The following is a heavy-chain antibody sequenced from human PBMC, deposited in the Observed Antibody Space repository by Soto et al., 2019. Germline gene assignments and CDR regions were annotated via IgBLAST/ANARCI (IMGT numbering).Heavy chain of an antibody. V-gene: IGHV3-23*01. CDR2: ISGSGGST. J-gene: IGHJ3*02. CDR3: AKEGITMVRGVHIDAFDI. CDR1: GFTFSSYA. Sequence: GGSLRLSCAASGFTFSSYAMSWVRQAPGKGLEWVSAISGSGGSTYYADSVKGRFTISRDNSKNTLYLQMNSLRAEDTAVYYCAKEGITMVRGVHIDAFDIWGQGTMVTVSS. D-gene: IGHD3-10*01.